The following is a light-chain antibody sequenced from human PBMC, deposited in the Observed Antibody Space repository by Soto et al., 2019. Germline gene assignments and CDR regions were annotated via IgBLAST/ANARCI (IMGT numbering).Light chain of an antibody. CDR3: SSYTSRSTEV. CDR2: DVS. J-gene: IGLJ1*01. Sequence: LTQPASVSGSPGQSITISCTGTSSYVGSYNYVSWYQQHPDKAPKLMIYDVSNRPSGVSNRFSGSKSGNTASLTISGLQAEDEADYYCSSYTSRSTEVFGTGTKVTVL. CDR1: SSYVGSYNY. V-gene: IGLV2-14*01.